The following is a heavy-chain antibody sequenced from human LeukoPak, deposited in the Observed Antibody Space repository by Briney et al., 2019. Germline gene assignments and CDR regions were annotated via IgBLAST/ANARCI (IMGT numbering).Heavy chain of an antibody. CDR1: GFTFSSYS. Sequence: GGSLRLSCAASGFTFSSYSMHWVRQAPGKGLEWVAVIFSNGRDKYYADSVKGRFTISRDNSKNTLYLQMNSLRAEDTAVYYCARDSYGDFSFDYWGQGTLVTVSS. D-gene: IGHD4-17*01. CDR2: IFSNGRDK. J-gene: IGHJ4*02. CDR3: ARDSYGDFSFDY. V-gene: IGHV3-30*04.